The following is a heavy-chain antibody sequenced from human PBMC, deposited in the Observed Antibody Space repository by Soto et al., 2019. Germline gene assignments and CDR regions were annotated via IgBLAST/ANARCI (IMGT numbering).Heavy chain of an antibody. CDR2: SRDKPQAYST. J-gene: IGHJ4*02. Sequence: GGSLRLSCAASGFTFSTYAMHWVRQAPGKGLEWVGRSRDKPQAYSTTYAASVKGRFTASRGESKNSAYLQMNSLKTEDTASYYCAKEETSSGSLDYWGQGALVTVSS. V-gene: IGHV3-72*01. D-gene: IGHD6-19*01. CDR3: AKEETSSGSLDY. CDR1: GFTFSTYA.